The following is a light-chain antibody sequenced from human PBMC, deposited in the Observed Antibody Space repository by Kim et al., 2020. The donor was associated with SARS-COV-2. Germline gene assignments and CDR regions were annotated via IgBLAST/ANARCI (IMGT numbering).Light chain of an antibody. Sequence: QSALTQPASVSGSPGQSITISCTGTSSDVGNYNYVSWYQQHPGKAPKVMIYDVTNRASGVSNRFSGSKSGNTASLTISGLQTEDEADYYCSSFTTSNTVVFGGGTQLTVL. V-gene: IGLV2-14*03. CDR3: SSFTTSNTVV. CDR2: DVT. CDR1: SSDVGNYNY. J-gene: IGLJ3*02.